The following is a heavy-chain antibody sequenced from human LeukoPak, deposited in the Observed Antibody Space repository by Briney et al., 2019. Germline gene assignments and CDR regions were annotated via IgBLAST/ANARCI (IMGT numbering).Heavy chain of an antibody. Sequence: SVKVSCKASGGTFNSYAISWVRQAPGQGLEWMGGIIPIFGTANYAQKFQGRVTITTDESTSTAYMELSSLRSEDTAVYYCARTPQDYGGNPPDLWGRGTLVTVSS. CDR3: ARTPQDYGGNPPDL. V-gene: IGHV1-69*05. CDR2: IIPIFGTA. D-gene: IGHD4-23*01. J-gene: IGHJ2*01. CDR1: GGTFNSYA.